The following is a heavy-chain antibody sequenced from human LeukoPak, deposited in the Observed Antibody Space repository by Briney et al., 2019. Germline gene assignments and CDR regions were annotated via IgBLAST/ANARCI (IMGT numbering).Heavy chain of an antibody. CDR2: IIPIFGTA. CDR3: ARVPSLGYYDPYYSDY. V-gene: IGHV1-69*13. D-gene: IGHD3-22*01. Sequence: SVKVPCKASGYTFTSYDINWMRQAPGQGLEWMGGIIPIFGTANYAQKFQGRVTITADESTSTAYMELSSLRSEDTAVYYCARVPSLGYYDPYYSDYWGQGTLVTVSS. CDR1: GYTFTSYD. J-gene: IGHJ4*02.